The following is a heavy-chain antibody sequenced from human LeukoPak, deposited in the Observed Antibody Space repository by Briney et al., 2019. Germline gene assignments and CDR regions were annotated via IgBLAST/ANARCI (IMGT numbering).Heavy chain of an antibody. D-gene: IGHD3-22*01. Sequence: PGGSLRLSCAASGFTFSSYWMSWVRQAPGKGLEWVANIKQDGSEKYYVDSVKGRFTISRDNAKNSLYLQMNSLRAEDTAVYYCASTGRYYDSSGYYNYWGQGTLVTVSS. CDR1: GFTFSSYW. CDR2: IKQDGSEK. CDR3: ASTGRYYDSSGYYNY. V-gene: IGHV3-7*01. J-gene: IGHJ4*02.